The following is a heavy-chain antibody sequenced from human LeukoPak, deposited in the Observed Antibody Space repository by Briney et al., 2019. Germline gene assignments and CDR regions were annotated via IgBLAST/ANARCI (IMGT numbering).Heavy chain of an antibody. CDR1: GGTFSSYA. CDR2: IIPIFGTA. Sequence: SVKVSCKASGGTFSSYAISWVRQAPGQGLEWMGGIIPIFGTANYAQKFQGRVTITTDESTSTAYMELSSLRSEDTAVYYCARARRIAAAGTYYYYYMDVWGQGTMVTVSS. V-gene: IGHV1-69*05. CDR3: ARARRIAAAGTYYYYYMDV. J-gene: IGHJ6*03. D-gene: IGHD6-13*01.